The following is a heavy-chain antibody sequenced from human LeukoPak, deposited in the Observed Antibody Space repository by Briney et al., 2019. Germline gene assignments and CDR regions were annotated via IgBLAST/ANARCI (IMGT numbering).Heavy chain of an antibody. Sequence: GRSLRLSCAASGFTFSSYAMHWVRQAPGKGLEWVAVISYDGSNKYYADSVKGRFTISRDNAKSSLYLQMNSLRAEDTALYYCAREYSSSSGRAFDIWGQGTMVTVSS. CDR3: AREYSSSSGRAFDI. J-gene: IGHJ3*02. CDR2: ISYDGSNK. D-gene: IGHD6-6*01. V-gene: IGHV3-30*04. CDR1: GFTFSSYA.